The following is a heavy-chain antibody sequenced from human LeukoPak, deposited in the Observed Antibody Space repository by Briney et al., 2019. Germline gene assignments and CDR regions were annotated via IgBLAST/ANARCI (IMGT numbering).Heavy chain of an antibody. J-gene: IGHJ4*02. D-gene: IGHD1-26*01. CDR1: GFTFSSYG. V-gene: IGHV3-30*19. CDR2: ISYDGSNK. Sequence: GGSLRLSCAASGFTFSSYGMHWVRQAPGKGLEWVAVISYDGSNKYYADSVKGRFTISRDNSKNTLYLQMNSLRAEDTAVYYCARGTGSPLDYWGQGTLVTVSS. CDR3: ARGTGSPLDY.